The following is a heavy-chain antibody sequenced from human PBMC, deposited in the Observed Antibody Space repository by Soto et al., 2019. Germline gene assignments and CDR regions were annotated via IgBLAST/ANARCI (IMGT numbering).Heavy chain of an antibody. CDR2: ISDGGGYT. CDR1: GFTFSNYA. Sequence: AGGSLRLSCTASGFTFSNYAMNWVRQAPGKGLEWVSGISDGGGYTYYADSVKGRFTISGDNSKSTLYLQMTSLRAEDTAVYHCAKDHFGSGSYRFDYWGQGTLVTVSS. J-gene: IGHJ4*02. D-gene: IGHD3-10*01. V-gene: IGHV3-23*01. CDR3: AKDHFGSGSYRFDY.